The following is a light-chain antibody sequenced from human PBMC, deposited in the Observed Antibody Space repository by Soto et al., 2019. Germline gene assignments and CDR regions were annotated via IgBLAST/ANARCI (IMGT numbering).Light chain of an antibody. J-gene: IGLJ1*01. V-gene: IGLV2-14*03. Sequence: QSALTQPASVSDSPGQSITISYTGTSSDVGGSNFVSWYQQHTGKPPKLIIYDVANRPSGVSNRFSGSKSGSTASLIISRLQTEDEADYYCVSYTSSTTYVFGTGTKLTVL. CDR1: SSDVGGSNF. CDR2: DVA. CDR3: VSYTSSTTYV.